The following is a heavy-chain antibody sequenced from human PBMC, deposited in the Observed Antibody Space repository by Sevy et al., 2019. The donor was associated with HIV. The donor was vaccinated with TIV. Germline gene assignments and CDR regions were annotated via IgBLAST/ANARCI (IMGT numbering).Heavy chain of an antibody. Sequence: GGSLRLSCVVSGFNFRDYSVNWVRQAPGKGLEWVSSINNDGTYIFYGDSVKGRFTVSRDNAKNSLYLHMNSLRADDTAVYYCVRDGGDEYGAGRYYGPFDYWGRGTLVTVSS. CDR3: VRDGGDEYGAGRYYGPFDY. CDR2: INNDGTYI. D-gene: IGHD3-10*01. CDR1: GFNFRDYS. V-gene: IGHV3-21*06. J-gene: IGHJ4*02.